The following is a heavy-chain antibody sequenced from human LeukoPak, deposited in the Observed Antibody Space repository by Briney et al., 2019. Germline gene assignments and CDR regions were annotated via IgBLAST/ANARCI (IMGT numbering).Heavy chain of an antibody. D-gene: IGHD3-22*01. CDR1: GFTFSSYA. J-gene: IGHJ6*02. CDR2: ISSSGSIV. Sequence: GGSLRLSCAASGFTFSSYAMSWVRQAPGKGLKWVSYISSSGSIVYYADSVKGRFTISRDNAKNSLYLQMNSLRAEDTAVYYCARTPYYYDSSGYYQKYGMDVWGQGTPVTVSS. V-gene: IGHV3-48*03. CDR3: ARTPYYYDSSGYYQKYGMDV.